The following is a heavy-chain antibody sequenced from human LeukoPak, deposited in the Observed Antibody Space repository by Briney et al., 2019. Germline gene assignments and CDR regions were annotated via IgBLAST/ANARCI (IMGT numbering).Heavy chain of an antibody. J-gene: IGHJ6*03. CDR2: ISAYNGNT. V-gene: IGHV1-18*01. CDR1: GYTFTSYG. Sequence: ASVKVSCKASGYTFTSYGISWVRQAPGQGLEWMGWISAYNGNTNYAQKLQGRVTMTTDTSTSTAYMELRSLRSDDTAVYYCARVYSLAAAGTRHYYYYYYMDVWGKGTTVTVSS. CDR3: ARVYSLAAAGTRHYYYYYYMDV. D-gene: IGHD6-13*01.